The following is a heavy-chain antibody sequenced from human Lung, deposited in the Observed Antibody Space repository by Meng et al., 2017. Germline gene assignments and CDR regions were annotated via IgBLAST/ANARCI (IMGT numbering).Heavy chain of an antibody. J-gene: IGHJ4*02. CDR2: INHSGST. D-gene: IGHD4-11*01. CDR3: ARGPTTMAHDFDY. V-gene: IGHV4-34*01. CDR1: GCSFSAYY. Sequence: LLRAARLQPSEALYLPCVVSGCSFSAYYCSWIRQPPGKGLEWIGEINHSGSTNYNPSLESRATISVDTSQNNLSLKLSSVTAADSAVYYCARGPTTMAHDFDYWGQGTLVTVSS.